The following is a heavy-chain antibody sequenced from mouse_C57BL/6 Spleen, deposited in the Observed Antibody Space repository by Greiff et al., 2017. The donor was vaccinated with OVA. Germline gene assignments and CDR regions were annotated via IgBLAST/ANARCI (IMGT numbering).Heavy chain of an antibody. CDR3: ARGKDYDGTFYSLDY. CDR2: INPNYGTT. J-gene: IGHJ4*01. Sequence: VQLQQSGPELVKPGASVKISCKASGYSFTDYNMNWVKQSNGKSLEWIGVINPNYGTTSYNQKFKGKATLTVDQSSSTAYMQLNRLTSEDSAVYYRARGKDYDGTFYSLDYWGQGTLVTVSS. CDR1: GYSFTDYN. V-gene: IGHV1-39*01. D-gene: IGHD2-4*01.